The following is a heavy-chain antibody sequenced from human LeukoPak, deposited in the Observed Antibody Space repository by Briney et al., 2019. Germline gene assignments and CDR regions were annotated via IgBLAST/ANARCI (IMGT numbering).Heavy chain of an antibody. CDR3: ARARRTSLRTSILSYMDV. Sequence: VASVKVSCKASGYTFTSYGISWVRQAPGQGLEWMGWISAYNGNTNYAQKLQGRVTMTTDTSTSTAYMELRSLRSDDTAVYYCARARRTSLRTSILSYMDVWGKGTTVTVSS. CDR1: GYTFTSYG. CDR2: ISAYNGNT. J-gene: IGHJ6*03. D-gene: IGHD3-9*01. V-gene: IGHV1-18*01.